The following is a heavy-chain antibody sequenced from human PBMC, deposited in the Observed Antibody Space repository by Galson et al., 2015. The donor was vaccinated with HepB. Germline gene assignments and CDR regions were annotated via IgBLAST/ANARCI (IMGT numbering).Heavy chain of an antibody. CDR3: AKDWKYSYGPPKVCGMDV. CDR1: GFTFSSYG. D-gene: IGHD5-18*01. CDR2: ISYDGSNK. V-gene: IGHV3-30*18. Sequence: SLRLSCAASGFTFSSYGMHWVRQAPGKGLEWVAVISYDGSNKYYADSVKGRFTISRDNSKNTLYLQMNSLRAEDTAVYYCAKDWKYSYGPPKVCGMDVWGQGTTVTVSS. J-gene: IGHJ6*02.